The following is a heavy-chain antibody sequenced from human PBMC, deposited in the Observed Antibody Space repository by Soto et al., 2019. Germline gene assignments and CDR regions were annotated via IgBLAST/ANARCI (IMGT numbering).Heavy chain of an antibody. V-gene: IGHV1-69*06. CDR1: GGTFSSYA. CDR2: IILIFGTA. D-gene: IGHD2-2*01. CDR3: ARSEPIVVVPAAPYYYYGMDV. Sequence: QVQLVQSGAEVKKPGSSVKVSCKASGGTFSSYAISWVRQAPGQGLEWMGGIILIFGTANYAQKFQGRVTITADKSTSTAYMELSSLRSEDTAVYYCARSEPIVVVPAAPYYYYGMDVWGQGTTVTVSS. J-gene: IGHJ6*02.